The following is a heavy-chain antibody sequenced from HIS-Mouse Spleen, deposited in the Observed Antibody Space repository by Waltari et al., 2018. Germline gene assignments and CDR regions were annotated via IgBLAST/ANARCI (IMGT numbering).Heavy chain of an antibody. D-gene: IGHD6-13*01. V-gene: IGHV4-39*07. Sequence: LHLQESGPGLVKPSETRSPTCTVSGGSISSSSYSWGRFRQPPGKGLEWIGSIYYSGSTYYNPSLKSRVTISVDTSKNQFSLKLSSVTAADTAVYYCAREIPYSSSWYDWYFDLWGRGTLVTVSS. CDR1: GGSISSSSYS. CDR3: AREIPYSSSWYDWYFDL. CDR2: IYYSGST. J-gene: IGHJ2*01.